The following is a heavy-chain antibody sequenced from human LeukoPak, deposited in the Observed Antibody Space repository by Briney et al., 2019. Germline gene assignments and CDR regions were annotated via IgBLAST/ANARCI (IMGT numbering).Heavy chain of an antibody. Sequence: ASVKVSCKASGYTFTGYYMHWVRQAPGQGLEWMGWINPNSGGTNYAQKFQGRVTMTRDTSISTAYMEPSRLRSDDTAVYYCARGYSSGWYVFDYWGQGTLVTVSS. V-gene: IGHV1-2*02. CDR2: INPNSGGT. CDR1: GYTFTGYY. D-gene: IGHD6-19*01. CDR3: ARGYSSGWYVFDY. J-gene: IGHJ4*02.